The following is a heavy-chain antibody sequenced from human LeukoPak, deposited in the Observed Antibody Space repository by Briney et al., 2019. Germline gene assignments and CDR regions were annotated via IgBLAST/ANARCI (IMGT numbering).Heavy chain of an antibody. CDR1: GFSFNTYS. J-gene: IGHJ4*02. CDR3: ARDRGWYFDY. Sequence: GGSLRLSCAAAGFSFNTYSMNWVRQAPGKGLEWISFLSSSSSTIYYADSVKGRFTISRDNAKNSLYLQMNSLRVEDTAVYFCARDRGWYFDYWGQGALVTVSS. CDR2: LSSSSSTI. V-gene: IGHV3-48*04. D-gene: IGHD2-15*01.